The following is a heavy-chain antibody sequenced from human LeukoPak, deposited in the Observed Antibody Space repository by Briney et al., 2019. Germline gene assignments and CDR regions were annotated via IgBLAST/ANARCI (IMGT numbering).Heavy chain of an antibody. J-gene: IGHJ5*02. CDR1: GGTFSSYA. CDR2: IIPILGIA. CDR3: ARDQSPFDP. V-gene: IGHV1-69*04. Sequence: SVKASCKASGGTFSSYAISWVRQAPGQGLEWMGRIIPILGIANYAQKFQGRVTITADKPTSTAYMELSSLRSEDTAVYYCARDQSPFDPWGQGTLVTVSS.